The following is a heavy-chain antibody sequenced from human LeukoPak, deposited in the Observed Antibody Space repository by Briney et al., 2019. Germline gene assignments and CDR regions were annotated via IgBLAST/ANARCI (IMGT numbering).Heavy chain of an antibody. CDR2: ISAYNGNT. J-gene: IGHJ3*02. D-gene: IGHD3-10*01. Sequence: ASAKVSCKASGYTFTSYGISWVRQAPGQGLEWMGWISAYNGNTNYAQKLQGRVSMTTDTSTSTAYMELRSLRSEDTAVYYCATAFAGMGRAFDIWGQGTMVTVSS. CDR3: ATAFAGMGRAFDI. CDR1: GYTFTSYG. V-gene: IGHV1-18*01.